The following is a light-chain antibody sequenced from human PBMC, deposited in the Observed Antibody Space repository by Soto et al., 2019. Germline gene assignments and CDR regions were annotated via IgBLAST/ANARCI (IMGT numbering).Light chain of an antibody. CDR3: QSYDSRLRGSL. V-gene: IGLV1-40*01. J-gene: IGLJ1*01. CDR1: GSNIGAGYD. Sequence: QSVMTQSLSVSGAPGQRVTIFCTGGGSNIGAGYDVHWYQQLPGTAPKLLIYGNSNRPSGVPDRFSGSKSGTSASLAITELQAEDEADYYCQSYDSRLRGSLFGTGTKVTVL. CDR2: GNS.